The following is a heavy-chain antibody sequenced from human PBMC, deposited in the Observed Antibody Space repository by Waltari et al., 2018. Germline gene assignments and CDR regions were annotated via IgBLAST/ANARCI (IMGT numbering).Heavy chain of an antibody. CDR3: ARVTVDQWPQRFDF. CDR1: GYSISSGSY. CDR2: IHHTGST. J-gene: IGHJ4*02. V-gene: IGHV4-38-2*01. Sequence: QVQLRESGPGLVTPSETLSLICAVSGYSISSGSYWGWVRRPPGNGLEWIASIHHTGSTYSNPSLESRVTVSVDLARNQFSLNLRSLTTADTAFYYCARVTVDQWPQRFDFWGQGALVTVSS. D-gene: IGHD6-19*01.